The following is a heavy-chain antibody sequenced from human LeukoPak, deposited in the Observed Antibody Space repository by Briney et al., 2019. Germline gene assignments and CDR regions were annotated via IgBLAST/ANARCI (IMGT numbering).Heavy chain of an antibody. CDR1: GFTFYDYA. V-gene: IGHV3-9*01. Sequence: HPGRSLRLSCAASGFTFYDYAMHWVRQAPGKGLEWVSGISWNSGSIGYADSVKGRFTISRDNAKNSLYLQMNSLRAEDTALYYCAKDRDSSGYWYFDYWGQGTLVTVSS. D-gene: IGHD3-22*01. CDR3: AKDRDSSGYWYFDY. J-gene: IGHJ4*02. CDR2: ISWNSGSI.